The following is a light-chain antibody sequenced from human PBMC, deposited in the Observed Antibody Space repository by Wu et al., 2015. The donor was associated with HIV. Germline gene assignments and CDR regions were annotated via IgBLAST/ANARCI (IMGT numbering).Light chain of an antibody. CDR3: QHYGDSQFT. V-gene: IGKV3-20*01. J-gene: IGKJ3*01. CDR1: QIIPSSH. Sequence: IVLTQSPDTLSLSPGETAILSCRASQIIPSSHLAWYQQKPGQAPRLLIYGASSKATGIPDRFSGYMSAATDFTLAIFRLQPEDSAVYFCQHYGDSQFTFGRGTKV. CDR2: GAS.